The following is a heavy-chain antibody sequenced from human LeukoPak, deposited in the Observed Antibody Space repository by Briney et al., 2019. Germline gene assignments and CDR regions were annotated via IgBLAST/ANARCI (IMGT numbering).Heavy chain of an antibody. CDR1: GFTFSSYS. V-gene: IGHV3-48*04. D-gene: IGHD6-19*01. Sequence: GGSLRLSCAASGFTFSSYSMNWVRQAPGKGLEWVSYISSSSSTIYYADSVKGRFTISRDNAKNSLYLQMNSLRAEDTAVYYCARDRSSGWYEVSYWGQGTLVTVSS. J-gene: IGHJ4*02. CDR3: ARDRSSGWYEVSY. CDR2: ISSSSSTI.